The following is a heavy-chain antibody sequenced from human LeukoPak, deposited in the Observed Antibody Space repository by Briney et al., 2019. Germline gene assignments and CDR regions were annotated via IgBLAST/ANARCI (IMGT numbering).Heavy chain of an antibody. J-gene: IGHJ4*02. Sequence: GGSLRLSCAASGFTFDDYAMHWVRQAPGRGLEWVSGISWNSGSIGYADSMKGRFTISRDNAKNSLYLEMNSLRDEDTALYYCVKDLWRVMIRGPQDYWGQGTLVTVSS. CDR2: ISWNSGSI. V-gene: IGHV3-9*01. CDR1: GFTFDDYA. CDR3: VKDLWRVMIRGPQDY. D-gene: IGHD3-10*01.